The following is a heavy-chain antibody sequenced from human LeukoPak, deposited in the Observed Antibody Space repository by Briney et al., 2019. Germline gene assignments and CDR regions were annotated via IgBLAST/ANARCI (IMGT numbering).Heavy chain of an antibody. D-gene: IGHD5-18*01. Sequence: SETLSLTCAVYGGSFSGYYWSWIRQPPGKGLEWIGEINHSGSTNYNPSLKSRVTISVDTSKNQFSLKLSAVTAADTAVYYCARGPWIQLWLPAGYYYGMTSGAKGPRSPSP. V-gene: IGHV4-34*01. CDR1: GGSFSGYY. CDR2: INHSGST. J-gene: IGHJ6*02. CDR3: ARGPWIQLWLPAGYYYGMTS.